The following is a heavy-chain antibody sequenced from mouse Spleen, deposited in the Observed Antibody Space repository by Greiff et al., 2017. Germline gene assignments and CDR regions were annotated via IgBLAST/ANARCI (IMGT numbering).Heavy chain of an antibody. J-gene: IGHJ3*01. V-gene: IGHV1-9*01. CDR3: AREWGGYYFFAY. D-gene: IGHD2-3*01. CDR1: GYTFTDYT. Sequence: VKLQQSGAELVKPGASVKLSCKATGYTFTDYTIQWVKQRPEHGLEWIGVIYPGSGCTTYNEKFKGKATLTADKSSNTAYMQLSSLTTEDSAIYCCAREWGGYYFFAYWGQGTLVTVSA. CDR2: IYPGSGCT.